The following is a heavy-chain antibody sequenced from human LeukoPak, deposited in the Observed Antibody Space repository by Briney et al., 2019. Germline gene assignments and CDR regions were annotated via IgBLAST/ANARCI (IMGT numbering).Heavy chain of an antibody. CDR3: ARESRLVPDY. V-gene: IGHV3-21*05. CDR2: ISSSSSYI. J-gene: IGHJ4*02. CDR1: GFTFSSYS. D-gene: IGHD6-19*01. Sequence: PGGSLRLSCAASGFTFSSYSMNWVRQAPGKGLEWVSYISSSSSYIYYADSVKGRFTISRDNAKNSLYLQMNSLRAEDTAVYYCARESRLVPDYWGQGTLVTVSS.